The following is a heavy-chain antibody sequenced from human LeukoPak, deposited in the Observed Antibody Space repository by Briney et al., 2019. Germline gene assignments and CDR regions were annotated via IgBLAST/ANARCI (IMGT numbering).Heavy chain of an antibody. J-gene: IGHJ4*02. CDR1: GYTFTVYN. Sequence: ASVKVSCKASGYTFTVYNMHWVRQAPGQGLEWMGWINPNSGGTNYAQKFQGRVTMTRDTSIGTAYMELRRLRSDDTGVYYCGRVIEEDDYDSSGYQYWGQGTLVTVSS. CDR3: GRVIEEDDYDSSGYQY. V-gene: IGHV1-2*02. D-gene: IGHD3-22*01. CDR2: INPNSGGT.